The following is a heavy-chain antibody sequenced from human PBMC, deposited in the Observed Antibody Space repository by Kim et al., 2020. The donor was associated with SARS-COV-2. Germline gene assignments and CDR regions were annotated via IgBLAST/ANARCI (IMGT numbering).Heavy chain of an antibody. J-gene: IGHJ6*02. CDR3: ARAARPHLMISPSYYYYGMDV. D-gene: IGHD3-16*01. CDR1: GFTFSSYA. Sequence: GGSLRLSCAASGFTFSSYAMHWVRQAPGKGLEWVAVISYDGSNKYYADSVKGRFTISRDNSKNTLYLQMNSLRAEDTAVYYCARAARPHLMISPSYYYYGMDVWGQGTTVTVSS. V-gene: IGHV3-30*04. CDR2: ISYDGSNK.